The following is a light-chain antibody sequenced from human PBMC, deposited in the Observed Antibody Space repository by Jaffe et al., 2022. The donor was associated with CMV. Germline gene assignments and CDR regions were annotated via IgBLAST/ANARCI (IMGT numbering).Light chain of an antibody. CDR1: QSLLYSSNNQNY. Sequence: DIVMTQSPDSLAVSLGERATINCKSSQSLLYSSNNQNYLAWYQQKPGQPPKLLIYWASTRVSGVPDRFSGSGSETDFTLTISTLQAADVALYYCQQYYSIPRTFGQGTKVEIK. V-gene: IGKV4-1*01. CDR2: WAS. CDR3: QQYYSIPRT. J-gene: IGKJ2*01.